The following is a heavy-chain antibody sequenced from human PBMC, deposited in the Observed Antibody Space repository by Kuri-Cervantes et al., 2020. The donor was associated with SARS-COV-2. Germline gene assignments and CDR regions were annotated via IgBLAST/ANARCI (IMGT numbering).Heavy chain of an antibody. V-gene: IGHV1-69*13. D-gene: IGHD2-2*01. CDR3: ARVSPWVVPAAQYYFDY. CDR1: GGTFSSYA. Sequence: SVKVSCKASGGTFSSYAISWVRQAPGQGREWMGGIIPIFGTANYAQKFQGRVTITADESTSTAYMELSSLRSEDTAVYNCARVSPWVVPAAQYYFDYWGQGTLVTVSS. J-gene: IGHJ4*02. CDR2: IIPIFGTA.